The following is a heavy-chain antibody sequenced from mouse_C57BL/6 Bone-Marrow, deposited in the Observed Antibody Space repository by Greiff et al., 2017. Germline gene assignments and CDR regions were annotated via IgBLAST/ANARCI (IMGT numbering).Heavy chain of an antibody. J-gene: IGHJ4*01. CDR3: ARVDYYGSTYYAMDY. D-gene: IGHD1-1*01. CDR1: GFTFSSYA. CDR2: ISDGGSYT. V-gene: IGHV5-4*01. Sequence: EVQVVESGGGLVKPGGSLKLSCAASGFTFSSYAMSWVRQTPEKRLEWVATISDGGSYTYYPDNVKGRFTISRDNAKNNLYLQMSHLKSEDTAMYYCARVDYYGSTYYAMDYWGQGTSVTVSS.